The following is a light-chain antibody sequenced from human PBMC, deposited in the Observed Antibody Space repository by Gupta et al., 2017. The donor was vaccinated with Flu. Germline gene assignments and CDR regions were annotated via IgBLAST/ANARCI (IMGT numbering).Light chain of an antibody. CDR3: CSYAGSTTWV. CDR1: SSDVGSYNL. Sequence: QSALTQPASVSGSPGQSITISCTGTSSDVGSYNLVSWYQQHPGKAPKLMVYEGNKRPSGVSNRLSGSKSGNTASLTISGLQAEDEADYYCCSYAGSTTWVFGGGTKLTVL. V-gene: IGLV2-23*01. CDR2: EGN. J-gene: IGLJ3*02.